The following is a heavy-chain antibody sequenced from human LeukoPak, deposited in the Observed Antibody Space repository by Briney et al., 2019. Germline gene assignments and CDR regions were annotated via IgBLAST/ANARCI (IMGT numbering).Heavy chain of an antibody. CDR3: ARDIVETTLYYYYYMDV. Sequence: ASVKVSCKASGYTFTNYNINWVRQAPGQGLEWMGWINPNSGYSDYAQNLQGRLSMTTNTSTSTAYMELRSLRSDDTAVYYCARDIVETTLYYYYYMDVWGKGTTVTVSS. V-gene: IGHV1-18*01. D-gene: IGHD1-26*01. CDR2: INPNSGYS. J-gene: IGHJ6*03. CDR1: GYTFTNYN.